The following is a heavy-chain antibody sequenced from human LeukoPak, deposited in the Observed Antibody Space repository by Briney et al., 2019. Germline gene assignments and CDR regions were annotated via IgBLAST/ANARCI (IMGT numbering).Heavy chain of an antibody. Sequence: PSETLSLTCAVSGGSISSSNWWSWVRQAPGKGLEWVSYISSSGSTIYYADSVKGRFTISRDNAKNSLYLQMNSLRAEDTAVYYCARGGYSYGDDYWGQGTLVTVSS. D-gene: IGHD5-18*01. CDR2: ISSSGSTI. CDR1: GGSISSSN. CDR3: ARGGYSYGDDY. V-gene: IGHV3-48*03. J-gene: IGHJ4*02.